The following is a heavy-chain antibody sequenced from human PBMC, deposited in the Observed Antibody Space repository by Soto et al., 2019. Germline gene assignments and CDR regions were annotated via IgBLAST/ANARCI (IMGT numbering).Heavy chain of an antibody. CDR3: ARVTAAPLHYFYGMDV. D-gene: IGHD6-13*01. J-gene: IGHJ6*01. CDR2: IFYSGST. Sequence: QVQLQESGPGLVKPSETLSLTCTVSGGSINSYYWSWIRQPPGRRLEWIGNIFYSGSTNYNPSLKSRVSISIDTSKNQFFLKLCSVTAADTAIYYCARVTAAPLHYFYGMDVW. V-gene: IGHV4-59*01. CDR1: GGSINSYY.